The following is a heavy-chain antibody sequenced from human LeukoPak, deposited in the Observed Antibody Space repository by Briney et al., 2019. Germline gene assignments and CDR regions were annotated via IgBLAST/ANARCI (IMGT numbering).Heavy chain of an antibody. V-gene: IGHV3-11*01. J-gene: IGHJ4*02. CDR2: ISPTGDII. CDR1: GFTFGVYY. D-gene: IGHD3-16*01. CDR3: AREHWAAPDH. Sequence: GGSLRLSCAASGFTFGVYYMTWIRQAPGSGLEPLSFISPTGDIIKYVDSVKGRFTISRNNTKSSMYLEMNSLRAEDTAVYYCAREHWAAPDHWGQGALVTDSP.